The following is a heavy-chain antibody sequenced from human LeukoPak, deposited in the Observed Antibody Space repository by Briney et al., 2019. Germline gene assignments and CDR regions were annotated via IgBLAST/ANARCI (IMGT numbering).Heavy chain of an antibody. J-gene: IGHJ4*02. CDR2: INHSGST. D-gene: IGHD3-3*01. CDR3: ARVSRGIFLAADN. V-gene: IGHV4-34*01. CDR1: GGSFSGYY. Sequence: PSETLSLTCAVYGGSFSGYYWSWIRQPPGKGLEWIGEINHSGSTNYNPSLKSRVTISVDTSKNQFSLKLSSVTAADTAVYYCARVSRGIFLAADNWGQGTLVTVSS.